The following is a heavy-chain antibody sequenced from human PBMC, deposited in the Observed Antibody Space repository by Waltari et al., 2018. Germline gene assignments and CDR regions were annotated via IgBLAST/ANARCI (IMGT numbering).Heavy chain of an antibody. J-gene: IGHJ5*02. D-gene: IGHD1-26*01. CDR1: GGGSFSDSY. CDR3: ARADRGRSGKYASPAWGP. Sequence: QVQLQQWGAGLLKPSATLSLTCAVYGGGSFSDSYWTWPRQLPGKGLEWIGEINHSGSTNYNPSLKNRLTISLDTSKTQFSLKMRSVTAADTAVYYCARADRGRSGKYASPAWGPWGQGTLVTISS. V-gene: IGHV4-34*01. CDR2: INHSGST.